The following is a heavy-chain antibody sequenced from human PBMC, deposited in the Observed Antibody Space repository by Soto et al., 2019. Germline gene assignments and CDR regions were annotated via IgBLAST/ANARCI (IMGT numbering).Heavy chain of an antibody. D-gene: IGHD2-15*01. V-gene: IGHV1-18*01. CDR1: GYTFTSYG. Sequence: GASVKVSCKASGYTFTSYGISWVRQAPGQRLERMGWISAYNGNTNYAQKLQGRVTMTTDTSTSTAYMELRSLRSDDTAVYYCARATCGGSCYYNWFDPWGQGTLVTVSS. CDR3: ARATCGGSCYYNWFDP. J-gene: IGHJ5*02. CDR2: ISAYNGNT.